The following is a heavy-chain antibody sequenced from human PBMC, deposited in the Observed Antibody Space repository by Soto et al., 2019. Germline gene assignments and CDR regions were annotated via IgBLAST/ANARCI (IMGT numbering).Heavy chain of an antibody. CDR2: TSYDGNNK. V-gene: IGHV3-30*18. J-gene: IGHJ4*02. CDR3: AKGGGSARDFDY. CDR1: GFTFGNYG. Sequence: PGGSLRLSCTGSGFTFGNYGMHWVRQAPGKGLEWVASTSYDGNNKYYADSLKGRFTISRDNSKKMVYLQMTSLGPEETAVYYCAKGGGSARDFDYWGQGALVTVSS. D-gene: IGHD2-15*01.